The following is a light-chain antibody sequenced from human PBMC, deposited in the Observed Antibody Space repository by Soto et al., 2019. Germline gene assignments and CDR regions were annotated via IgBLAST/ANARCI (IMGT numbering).Light chain of an antibody. CDR1: QSVSSGY. CDR3: QQRINWPLT. J-gene: IGKJ4*01. Sequence: EIVLTQSPGTLSLSPGERATLPCRASQSVSSGYLAWYQQKPGQAPRLLIYGASSRATALPPRFSGSGSGTDFTFTISSLEPEDSGVYYCQQRINWPLTFGGGTKVDIK. CDR2: GAS. V-gene: IGKV3D-20*02.